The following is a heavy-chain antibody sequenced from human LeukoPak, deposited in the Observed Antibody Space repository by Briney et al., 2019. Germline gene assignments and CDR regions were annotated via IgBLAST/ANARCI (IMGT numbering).Heavy chain of an antibody. Sequence: GGSLRLSCAASGFTFSSYDMHWVRQAPGKGLEWVAVIWYDGSNKYYADSVKGRFTISRDNSKNTLYLQMHRLRAEDTAVYYCARDMGQQGFFDYWGQGTLVTVSS. V-gene: IGHV3-33*01. J-gene: IGHJ4*02. CDR1: GFTFSSYD. D-gene: IGHD6-13*01. CDR2: IWYDGSNK. CDR3: ARDMGQQGFFDY.